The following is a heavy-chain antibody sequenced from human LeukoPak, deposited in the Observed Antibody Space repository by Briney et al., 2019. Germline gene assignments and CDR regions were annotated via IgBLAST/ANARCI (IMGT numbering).Heavy chain of an antibody. CDR3: AREVMVRGVIGNAFDI. Sequence: GGSLRLSCAASGFTFSSYWMSWVRQAPGKGLEWVANIKQGGSEKYYVDSVKGRFTISRDNAKNSLYLQMNSLRAEDTAVYYCAREVMVRGVIGNAFDIWGQGTMVTVSS. CDR2: IKQGGSEK. D-gene: IGHD3-10*01. J-gene: IGHJ3*02. V-gene: IGHV3-7*01. CDR1: GFTFSSYW.